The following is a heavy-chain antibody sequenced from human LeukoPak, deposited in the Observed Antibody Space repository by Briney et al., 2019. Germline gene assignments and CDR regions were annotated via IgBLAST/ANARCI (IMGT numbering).Heavy chain of an antibody. J-gene: IGHJ6*02. V-gene: IGHV2-70*11. CDR3: ARTLAAADKYYYYGMDV. CDR2: IDWDDDK. Sequence: SGPALVKPTQTLTLTCTSSGFSPSTSGMCVSWIRQPPGKALEWLARIDWDDDKYYSTSLKTRLTISKDTSKNQVVLTMTNMDPVDTATYYCARTLAAADKYYYYGMDVWGQGTRSPSP. D-gene: IGHD6-13*01. CDR1: GFSPSTSGMC.